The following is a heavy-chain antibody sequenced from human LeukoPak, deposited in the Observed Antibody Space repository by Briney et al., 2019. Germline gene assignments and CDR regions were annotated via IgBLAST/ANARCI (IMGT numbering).Heavy chain of an antibody. CDR2: INPSGGST. J-gene: IGHJ3*02. CDR3: ARDPNYYESPHAFDI. CDR1: GYTFTSYY. Sequence: ASVKVSCKASGYTFTSYYMHWVRQAPGQGLEWMGIINPSGGSTSYAQKFQGRVTMTRDTSTSTVYMELSSMRSEDTAVYYCARDPNYYESPHAFDIWGQGTMVTDSS. D-gene: IGHD3-22*01. V-gene: IGHV1-46*01.